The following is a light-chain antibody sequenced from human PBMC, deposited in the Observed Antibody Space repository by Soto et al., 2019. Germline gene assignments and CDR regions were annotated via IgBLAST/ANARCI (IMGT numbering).Light chain of an antibody. V-gene: IGKV3-11*01. CDR3: QQRNCPVT. J-gene: IGKJ3*01. Sequence: EIVLTQSPATLSLSPGERATLSCRASQIVSSYLAWYQQKPGQAPRLLIYDASNRATGIPARFSGSGSGTDFTLTISSLEPEDFAVYYCQQRNCPVTFGPGTKVDIK. CDR1: QIVSSY. CDR2: DAS.